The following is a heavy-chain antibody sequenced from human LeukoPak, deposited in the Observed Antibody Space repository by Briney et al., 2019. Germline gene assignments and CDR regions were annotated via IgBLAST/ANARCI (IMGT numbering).Heavy chain of an antibody. D-gene: IGHD6-13*01. CDR1: GFTFSSYW. CDR2: IKQDGSEK. CDR3: ARDPYSSAWSYGMDV. J-gene: IGHJ6*02. V-gene: IGHV3-7*05. Sequence: GGSLRLSCTASGFTFSSYWMSWVRRTPEKGLEWVANIKQDGSEKVYVDSVKGRFTISRDNAKSSLYLQMSGLRAEDTAVYYCARDPYSSAWSYGMDVWGQGTTVTVSS.